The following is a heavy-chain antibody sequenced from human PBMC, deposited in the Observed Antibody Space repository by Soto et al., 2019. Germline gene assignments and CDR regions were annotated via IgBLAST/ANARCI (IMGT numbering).Heavy chain of an antibody. V-gene: IGHV4-59*01. CDR3: ASGLHSSGNYPWYFDY. Sequence: QVQLQESGPGLVKPSETLSLTCTVSGGSISSYYWSWIRQPPGKGLEWIGYIYYSGSTSYNPSLNSRVTIAVDTYKNQFSLKLSSVTAADTAVYYCASGLHSSGNYPWYFDYWGPGTLVTVSS. CDR2: IYYSGST. D-gene: IGHD3-22*01. CDR1: GGSISSYY. J-gene: IGHJ4*02.